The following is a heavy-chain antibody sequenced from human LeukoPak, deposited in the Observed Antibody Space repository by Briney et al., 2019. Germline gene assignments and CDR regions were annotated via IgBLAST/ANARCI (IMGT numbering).Heavy chain of an antibody. V-gene: IGHV3-30-3*01. Sequence: PGRSLRLSCAASGFTFSSYAMHWVRQAPGKGLEWVAVISYDGSNKYYADSVRGRFTISRDNSKNTLYLQMNSLRAEDTAVYYCAKDERGYTRTIPEFDYWGQGTLVTVSS. CDR1: GFTFSSYA. CDR3: AKDERGYTRTIPEFDY. D-gene: IGHD2-2*02. CDR2: ISYDGSNK. J-gene: IGHJ4*02.